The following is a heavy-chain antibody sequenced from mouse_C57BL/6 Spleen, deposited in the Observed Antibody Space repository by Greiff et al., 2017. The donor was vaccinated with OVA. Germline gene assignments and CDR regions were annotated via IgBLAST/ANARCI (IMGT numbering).Heavy chain of an antibody. J-gene: IGHJ2*01. CDR1: GYTFTSYW. Sequence: QVQLKESGAELVRPGSSVKLSCKASGYTFTSYWMDWVKQRPGQGLEWIGNIYPSDSETHYNQKFKDKATLTADKSSSTAYMQLSSLTSEDSAVYFCARHGDYDDYFDYWGQGTTLTVSS. V-gene: IGHV1-61*01. D-gene: IGHD2-4*01. CDR3: ARHGDYDDYFDY. CDR2: IYPSDSET.